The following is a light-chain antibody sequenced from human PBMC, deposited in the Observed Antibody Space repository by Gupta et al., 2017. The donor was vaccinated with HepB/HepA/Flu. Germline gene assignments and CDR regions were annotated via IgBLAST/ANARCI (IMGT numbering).Light chain of an antibody. CDR3: QQRSNWLWT. CDR1: QSVSSY. Sequence: EIVLTQSPATLSLSPGERATLSCRASQSVSSYLAWYQQKPGQAPRLLIYDASNRATGIPARFSGSGSGTDFTLTISSLEPEDFAVYYCQQRSNWLWTFGQGTXVEIK. V-gene: IGKV3-11*01. J-gene: IGKJ1*01. CDR2: DAS.